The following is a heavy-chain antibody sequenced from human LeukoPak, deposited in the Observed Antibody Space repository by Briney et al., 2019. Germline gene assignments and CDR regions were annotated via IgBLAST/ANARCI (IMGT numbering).Heavy chain of an antibody. D-gene: IGHD3-10*01. CDR1: GGTFSSYA. CDR2: ISGSGGST. J-gene: IGHJ5*02. Sequence: SCKASGGTFSSYAMSWVRQAPGKGLEWVSAISGSGGSTYYADSVKGRFTISRDNSKNTLYLQMNSLRAEDTAVYYCAKAPTLYYGSGSYSSWGQGTLVTVSS. V-gene: IGHV3-23*01. CDR3: AKAPTLYYGSGSYSS.